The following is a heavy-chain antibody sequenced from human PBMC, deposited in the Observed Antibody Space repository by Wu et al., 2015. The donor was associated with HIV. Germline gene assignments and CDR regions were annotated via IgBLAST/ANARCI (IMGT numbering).Heavy chain of an antibody. D-gene: IGHD3-3*01. CDR2: INPSGGAT. Sequence: QVQLVQSGAEVKKPGASVKVSCGASGYTFTNYYIHWLRQAPGQGLEWMAWINPSGGATIYAEDFEGRVTVTRDTSSETVYMELSGLTSGDTAIYYCVRGDYANYDFWSAYPSYWGQGTLVTVSS. J-gene: IGHJ4*02. V-gene: IGHV1-2*02. CDR1: GYTFTNYY. CDR3: VRGDYANYDFWSAYPSY.